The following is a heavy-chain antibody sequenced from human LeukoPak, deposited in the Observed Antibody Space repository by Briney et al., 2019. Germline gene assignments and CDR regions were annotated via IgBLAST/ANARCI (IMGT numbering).Heavy chain of an antibody. V-gene: IGHV1-2*02. D-gene: IGHD3-22*01. Sequence: ASVKVSCKASGYTFTGYYMHWVRQAPGQGLEWMGWINPNSGGTNYAQKFQGRVTMTRDTSISTAYMELSRLRSDDTAVYYCATSWGNYYDSSGYYSPPFDYWGQGTLVTVSS. CDR3: ATSWGNYYDSSGYYSPPFDY. J-gene: IGHJ4*02. CDR2: INPNSGGT. CDR1: GYTFTGYY.